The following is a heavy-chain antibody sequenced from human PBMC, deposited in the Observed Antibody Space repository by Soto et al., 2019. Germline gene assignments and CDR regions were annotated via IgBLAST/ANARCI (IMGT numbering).Heavy chain of an antibody. CDR2: IWFDGTKK. J-gene: IGHJ6*02. D-gene: IGHD3-3*01. Sequence: QVQLVESGGGVIQPGRSLRLSCAASGFTFSTYGMHWVRQAPGKGLEWVAVIWFDGTKKYYADSVNGRFTISRDNSTNTLYLQMNSLRAEDTAVYYCASQIFWSGSTAHGMDVWGQGTAVTVSS. V-gene: IGHV3-33*01. CDR3: ASQIFWSGSTAHGMDV. CDR1: GFTFSTYG.